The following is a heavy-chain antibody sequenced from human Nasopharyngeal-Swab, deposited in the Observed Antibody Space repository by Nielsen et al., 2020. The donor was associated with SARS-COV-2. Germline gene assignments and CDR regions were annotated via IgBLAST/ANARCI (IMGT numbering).Heavy chain of an antibody. V-gene: IGHV3-74*01. CDR2: VNTDGSSP. CDR3: VRAGYSGSYGGFDL. J-gene: IGHJ4*02. D-gene: IGHD1-26*01. Sequence: GESLKISCAASGFTFSDYWIHWVRQAPGAGLVWVSRVNTDGSSPSYADSVKGRFTISRDNAQNMVYAQLSNLRVEDTAVYYCVRAGYSGSYGGFDLWGQGALVTVSS. CDR1: GFTFSDYW.